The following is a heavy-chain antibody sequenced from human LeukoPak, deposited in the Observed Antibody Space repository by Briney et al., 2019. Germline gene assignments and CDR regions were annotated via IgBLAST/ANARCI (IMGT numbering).Heavy chain of an antibody. J-gene: IGHJ4*02. CDR2: ISSSSSYI. V-gene: IGHV3-21*01. D-gene: IGHD6-19*01. CDR1: GFTFSSYS. CDR3: ARQRGSSSGWYVDY. Sequence: GRSLRLSCAASGFTFSSYSMNWVRQAPGKGLEWVSSISSSSSYIYYADSVKGRFTISRDNAKNSLYLQMNSLRAEDTAVYYCARQRGSSSGWYVDYWGQGTLVTVSS.